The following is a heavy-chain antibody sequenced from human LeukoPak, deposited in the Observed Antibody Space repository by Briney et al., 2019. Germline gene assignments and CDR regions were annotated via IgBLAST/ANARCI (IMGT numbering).Heavy chain of an antibody. CDR2: ISGSGGST. D-gene: IGHD5-24*01. V-gene: IGHV3-23*01. CDR3: AKGGRWLQSKYYFDY. Sequence: VRQXPGKGLXXXXXISGSGGSTYYADSVKGRFTISRDNSKNTLYLQMNSLRAEDTAVYYCAKGGRWLQSKYYFDYWGQGTLVTVSS. J-gene: IGHJ4*02.